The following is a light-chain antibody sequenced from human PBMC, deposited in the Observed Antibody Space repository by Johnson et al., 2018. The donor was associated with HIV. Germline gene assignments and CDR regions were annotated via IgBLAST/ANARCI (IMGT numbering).Light chain of an antibody. CDR1: SSNIGNNY. CDR3: GTWDSSLSAGRV. CDR2: DNN. J-gene: IGLJ1*01. V-gene: IGLV1-51*01. Sequence: QSVLTQSPSVSAAPGQKVTISCSGSSSNIGNNYVSWYQQLPGTAPKLLIYDNNKRPSGIPDRFSGSKSGTSATLAITGLQTGDEADYYCGTWDSSLSAGRVFGTGTKVTVL.